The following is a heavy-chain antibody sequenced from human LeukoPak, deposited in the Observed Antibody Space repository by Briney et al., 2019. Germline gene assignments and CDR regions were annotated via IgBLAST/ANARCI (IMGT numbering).Heavy chain of an antibody. Sequence: GGSLRLSCAASGFTFSSYAMSWVRQAPGKGLEWVSAISGSGGSTYYAGSVKGRFTISRDNSKNTLYLQMNSLRAEDTAAYYCARALDYGGNARYYYYYMDVWGKGTTVTVSS. D-gene: IGHD4-23*01. CDR2: ISGSGGST. CDR1: GFTFSSYA. V-gene: IGHV3-23*01. CDR3: ARALDYGGNARYYYYYMDV. J-gene: IGHJ6*03.